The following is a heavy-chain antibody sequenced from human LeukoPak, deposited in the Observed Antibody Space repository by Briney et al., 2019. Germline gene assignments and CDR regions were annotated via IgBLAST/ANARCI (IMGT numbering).Heavy chain of an antibody. CDR3: ARHAGGISATGTRPFDY. J-gene: IGHJ4*02. Sequence: PSETLSLTCTVSGASFSSSTYYWGWIRQPPGKGLEWIGSIYYSGSTYYNPSLKSRVTMSVDTSKNQFSLKLSSVTAADAAVYYCARHAGGISATGTRPFDYWGQGTLVTVSS. CDR1: GASFSSSTYY. D-gene: IGHD6-13*01. V-gene: IGHV4-39*01. CDR2: IYYSGST.